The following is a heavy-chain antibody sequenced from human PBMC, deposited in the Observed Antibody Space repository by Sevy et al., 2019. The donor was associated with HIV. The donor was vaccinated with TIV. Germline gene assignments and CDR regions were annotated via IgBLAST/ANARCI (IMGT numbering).Heavy chain of an antibody. V-gene: IGHV3-48*02. CDR3: ARDRDHYYDSSGYYYGTPWPEYFQH. CDR1: GFTFSSYS. J-gene: IGHJ1*01. D-gene: IGHD3-22*01. Sequence: GGSLRLSCAASGFTFSSYSMNWVRQAPGKGLEWVSYISSSSSTIYYADSVKGRFTISRDNAKNSRYLQMNSLRDEDTAVYYCARDRDHYYDSSGYYYGTPWPEYFQHWGQGTLVTVS. CDR2: ISSSSSTI.